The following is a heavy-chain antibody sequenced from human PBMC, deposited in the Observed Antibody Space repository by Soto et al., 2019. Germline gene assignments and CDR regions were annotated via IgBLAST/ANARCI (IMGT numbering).Heavy chain of an antibody. Sequence: GGSLRLSCAASGFALSSFDMDWVRQAPGKGLKWVSYINMDGGSTHYAESVKGRFTISRDNGRNSLSLQMDSLRVEDTAVYYCVRDHSGLKDFDYWGQGTLVTVSS. D-gene: IGHD1-1*01. CDR1: GFALSSFD. V-gene: IGHV3-48*03. CDR3: VRDHSGLKDFDY. CDR2: INMDGGST. J-gene: IGHJ4*02.